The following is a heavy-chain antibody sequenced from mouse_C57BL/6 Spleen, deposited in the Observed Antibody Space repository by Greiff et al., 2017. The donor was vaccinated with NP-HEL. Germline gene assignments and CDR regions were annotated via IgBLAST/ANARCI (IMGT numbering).Heavy chain of an antibody. J-gene: IGHJ3*01. CDR3: ARDEQLRSAWFAY. V-gene: IGHV5-4*01. D-gene: IGHD3-2*02. Sequence: EVKLMESGGGLVKPGGSLKLSCAASGFTFSSYAMSWVRQTPEKRLEWVATISDGGSYTYYPDNVKGRFTISRDNAKNNLYLQMSHLKSEDTAMYYCARDEQLRSAWFAYWGQGTLVTVSA. CDR2: ISDGGSYT. CDR1: GFTFSSYA.